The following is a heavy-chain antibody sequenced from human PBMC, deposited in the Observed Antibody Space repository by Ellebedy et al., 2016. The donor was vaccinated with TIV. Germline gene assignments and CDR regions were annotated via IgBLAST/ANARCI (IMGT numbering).Heavy chain of an antibody. CDR2: ISSSSSYI. CDR3: ARGGRTGGYYYGIDV. D-gene: IGHD1-1*01. V-gene: IGHV3-21*01. CDR1: GFTFSSYG. J-gene: IGHJ6*02. Sequence: PGGSLRLSCAASGFTFSSYGMNWVRQAPGKGLEWVSSISSSSSYIHYADSVKGRFTISRDNAKNSLYLQVNSLRAEDTAVYYCARGGRTGGYYYGIDVWGQGTTVTVSS.